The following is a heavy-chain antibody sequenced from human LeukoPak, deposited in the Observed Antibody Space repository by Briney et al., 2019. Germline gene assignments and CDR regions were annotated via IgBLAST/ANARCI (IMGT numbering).Heavy chain of an antibody. J-gene: IGHJ6*03. D-gene: IGHD4-11*01. CDR2: IYASGST. CDR1: GGSISSGSYY. V-gene: IGHV4-61*02. Sequence: PSETLSLTCTVSGGSISSGSYYWSWIRQPAGKGLEWIGRIYASGSTKYNPSLKSRVTISVDTSKNQFSLKLSSVTAADTAVYFCARGRVSSSTWYSTYYYYFYMDVWGKGTTVTVSS. CDR3: ARGRVSSSTWYSTYYYYFYMDV.